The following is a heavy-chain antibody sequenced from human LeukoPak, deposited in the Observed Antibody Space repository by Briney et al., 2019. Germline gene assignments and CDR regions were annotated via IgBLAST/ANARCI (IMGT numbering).Heavy chain of an antibody. CDR1: GFTFSSYA. CDR2: ISGSGGST. D-gene: IGHD3-22*01. Sequence: GGSLRLSCAASGFTFSSYAMSWVRQAPGKGLEWVSAISGSGGSTYYADSVKGRFTISRDNSKNTLYLQMNSLRAEDTAVYYCAKDRARITMIVVVPNCHHWGQGNLVSVSS. CDR3: AKDRARITMIVVVPNCHH. J-gene: IGHJ5*02. V-gene: IGHV3-23*01.